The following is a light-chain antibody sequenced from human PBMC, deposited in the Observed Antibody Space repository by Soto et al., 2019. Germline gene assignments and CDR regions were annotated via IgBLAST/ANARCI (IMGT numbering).Light chain of an antibody. J-gene: IGLJ3*02. CDR2: RNN. CDR3: ATWDDSLSGWV. V-gene: IGLV1-47*01. Sequence: QPVLTQPPSASGTPGQRVIISCSGSSSNIGSNYVYWYQQLPGTAPKLLIQRNNQRPSGVPDRFSGSKSGTSASLAISGLRSEDEADYYCATWDDSLSGWVFGGGTKLTVL. CDR1: SSNIGSNY.